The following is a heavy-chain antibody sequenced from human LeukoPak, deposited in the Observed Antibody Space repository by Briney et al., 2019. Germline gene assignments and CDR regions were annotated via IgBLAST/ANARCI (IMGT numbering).Heavy chain of an antibody. V-gene: IGHV4-59*01. CDR1: GDSISSYY. CDR3: ARELVGATANWFDP. D-gene: IGHD1-26*01. CDR2: ISYTGNT. Sequence: SETLSLTCTVSGDSISSYYWSWIRQPPGEGLEWIGYISYTGNTNYAPSLKSRVTISVGTSKNQFSLDLSSVTAADTAVYYCARELVGATANWFDPWGQGTLVTVSS. J-gene: IGHJ5*02.